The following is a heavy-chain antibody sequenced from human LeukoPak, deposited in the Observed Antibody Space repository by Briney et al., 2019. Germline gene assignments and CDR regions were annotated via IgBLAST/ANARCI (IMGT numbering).Heavy chain of an antibody. V-gene: IGHV4-39*07. CDR2: LYYSGST. D-gene: IGHD3-9*01. J-gene: IGHJ5*02. CDR1: GGSISSSSYY. CDR3: ARGHDILTGYFGWFDP. Sequence: PSETLSLTCNVSGGSISSSSYYWGWIRQPPGKGLEWIGSLYYSGSTYYNPSLKSRVTISVDTSKNQFSLKLSSVTAADTAVYYCARGHDILTGYFGWFDPWGQGTLVTVSS.